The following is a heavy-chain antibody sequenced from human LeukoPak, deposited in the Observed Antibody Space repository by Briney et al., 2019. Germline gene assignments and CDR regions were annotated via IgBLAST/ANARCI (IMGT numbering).Heavy chain of an antibody. J-gene: IGHJ4*03. CDR2: IYPRGST. CDR3: ARGCPRSEVGAVPGTCYFDY. D-gene: IGHD6-19*01. Sequence: SETLSLTCAVSGGSISSGSYSWSWIRQPPGKGLEWIGYIYPRGSTYYNPSLKSRVTMSVDTSKNQFSLKMTSVTAADTAVYFCARGCPRSEVGAVPGTCYFDYWGQGTLVTVSS. V-gene: IGHV4-30-2*01. CDR1: GGSISSGSYS.